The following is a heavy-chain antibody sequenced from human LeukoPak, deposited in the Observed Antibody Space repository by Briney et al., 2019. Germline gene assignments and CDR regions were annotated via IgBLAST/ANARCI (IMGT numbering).Heavy chain of an antibody. CDR1: GFSFSTYS. CDR2: VSFSSTTI. J-gene: IGHJ5*02. Sequence: GGSLRLSCAASGFSFSTYSMNWVRQAPGKGLEWVSYVSFSSTTIYYADSVKGRFTISRDNAKNSLYLQMNSLRAEDTAVYYCARGGYYGSGNDFRFDPWGQGTLVTVSS. CDR3: ARGGYYGSGNDFRFDP. D-gene: IGHD3-10*01. V-gene: IGHV3-48*04.